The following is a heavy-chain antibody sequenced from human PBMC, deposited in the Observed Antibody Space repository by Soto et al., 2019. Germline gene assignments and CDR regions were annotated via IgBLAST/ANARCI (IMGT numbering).Heavy chain of an antibody. V-gene: IGHV4-59*01. J-gene: IGHJ6*02. CDR2: IYYSGST. Sequence: PSETLSLTCTVSGGSIGSYYWSWIRQPPGKGLEWIGYIYYSGSTNYNPSLKSRVTISVDTSKNQFSLKLSSVTAADPAVYYCASSPLYGMDVWGQGTTVT. CDR1: GGSIGSYY. CDR3: ASSPLYGMDV.